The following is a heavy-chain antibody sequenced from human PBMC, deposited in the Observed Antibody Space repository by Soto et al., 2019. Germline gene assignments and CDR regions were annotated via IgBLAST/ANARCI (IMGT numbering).Heavy chain of an antibody. V-gene: IGHV3-21*01. Sequence: EVQLVESGGGLVQPGGSLRLSCAASGFTFSSYSMNWVRQAPGKGLEWVSSISSSSSYIYYADSVKGRFTISRDNAKNSLYLQMNSLRAEDTAVYYCARDSGAAGYYYYYYMDVWGKGTTVTVSS. CDR2: ISSSSSYI. D-gene: IGHD6-13*01. CDR1: GFTFSSYS. CDR3: ARDSGAAGYYYYYYMDV. J-gene: IGHJ6*03.